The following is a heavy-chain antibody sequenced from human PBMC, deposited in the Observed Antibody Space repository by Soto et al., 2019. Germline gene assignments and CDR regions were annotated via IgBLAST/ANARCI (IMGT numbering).Heavy chain of an antibody. J-gene: IGHJ4*02. Sequence: EVQLVESGGGLVQPGGSLRLSCAASGFTFTSYWMSWVRQAPGKGLEWVANIKQDGRSKYYADSVKGRFTVSRDNGKSSIYLQMDSLRDDDTAVYRCARVRFIFMERDFDSWGQGTLVTVSS. CDR2: IKQDGRSK. D-gene: IGHD3-3*01. V-gene: IGHV3-7*05. CDR1: GFTFTSYW. CDR3: ARVRFIFMERDFDS.